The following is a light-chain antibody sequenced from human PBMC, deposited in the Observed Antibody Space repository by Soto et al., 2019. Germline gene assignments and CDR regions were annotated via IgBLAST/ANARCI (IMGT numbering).Light chain of an antibody. J-gene: IGKJ1*01. CDR1: QSVSAGY. CDR2: VAS. CDR3: QQYGGSPT. Sequence: EVVLTQSPGTLSLSPRERATLSCRASQSVSAGYLAWYQQRPGQAPRLLIYVASYSAPGIPDRFSGSGSGTDFTLTISRLEPEDSAVYYCQQYGGSPTFGQGTKVDIK. V-gene: IGKV3-20*01.